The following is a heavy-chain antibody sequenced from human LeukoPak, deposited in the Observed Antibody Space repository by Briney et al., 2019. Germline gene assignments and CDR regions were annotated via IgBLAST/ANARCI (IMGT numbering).Heavy chain of an antibody. V-gene: IGHV4-31*03. Sequence: SETLSLTCTVSGGSISSGGYYWSWIRQHPGKGLAWIGYNYYSGSTYYNPSLKSRVTISVDTSKNQFSLKLSSVTAADTAVYYCARDRAGKGYYYYYGMDVWGQGTTVTVSS. CDR3: ARDRAGKGYYYYYGMDV. D-gene: IGHD6-19*01. CDR1: GGSISSGGYY. J-gene: IGHJ6*02. CDR2: NYYSGST.